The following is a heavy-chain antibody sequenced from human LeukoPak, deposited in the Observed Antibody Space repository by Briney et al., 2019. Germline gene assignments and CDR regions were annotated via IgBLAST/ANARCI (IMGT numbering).Heavy chain of an antibody. CDR2: ISAYNSNK. V-gene: IGHV1-18*01. CDR1: GYTFTKYC. CDR3: ARNEIYYYGMDV. Sequence: SVTVSYMASGYTFTKYCISWVRQAPGHGLEGMGWISAYNSNKNYAQKLQGRVTMTTDTSKSTAYMELRSLRSDDTDVYYCARNEIYYYGMDVWGQGTTVTVSS. J-gene: IGHJ6*02. D-gene: IGHD1-1*01.